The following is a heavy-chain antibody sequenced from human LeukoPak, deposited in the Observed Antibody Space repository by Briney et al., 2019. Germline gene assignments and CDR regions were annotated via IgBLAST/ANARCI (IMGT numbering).Heavy chain of an antibody. CDR3: ARAYYDSSGYYPDAFDI. Sequence: SQTLSLTFTVSVGSISSGRYYWSWIRQPAGNGLEWLGRIYTSGSTNYNPSLKSRVTISVDTSTNQFSLKLSSVTAADTAVYYCARAYYDSSGYYPDAFDIWGQGTMVTVSS. J-gene: IGHJ3*02. CDR1: VGSISSGRYY. CDR2: IYTSGST. V-gene: IGHV4-61*02. D-gene: IGHD3-22*01.